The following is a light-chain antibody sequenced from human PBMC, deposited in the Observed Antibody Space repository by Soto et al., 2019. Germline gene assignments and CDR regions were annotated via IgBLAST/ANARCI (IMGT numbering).Light chain of an antibody. CDR3: QSYDSSLSVV. Sequence: QSVLTQPPSVSGAPGQRVTISCTGSSSNIGTPYDVHWYQQLPGTAPKLLIYGDSNRPSGVPDRFSGSKSGTSASLAITGLQAEDEADYYCQSYDSSLSVVFGGGTKLTVL. J-gene: IGLJ2*01. V-gene: IGLV1-40*01. CDR1: SSNIGTPYD. CDR2: GDS.